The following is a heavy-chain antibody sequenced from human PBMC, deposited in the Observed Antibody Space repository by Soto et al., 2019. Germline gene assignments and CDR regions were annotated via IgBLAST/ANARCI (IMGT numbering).Heavy chain of an antibody. CDR3: ARGELLWFGELLR. D-gene: IGHD3-10*01. Sequence: QVQLVQSGAEVKKPGASVKVSCKASGYTFTSYEINWGLQATGRGLEGMGWMNPNSGDTGYAQKFQGRVTMTRNTSISTAYMELSSLRSEDTAVYYCARGELLWFGELLRWGRGTLVTVSS. J-gene: IGHJ4*02. CDR2: MNPNSGDT. CDR1: GYTFTSYE. V-gene: IGHV1-8*01.